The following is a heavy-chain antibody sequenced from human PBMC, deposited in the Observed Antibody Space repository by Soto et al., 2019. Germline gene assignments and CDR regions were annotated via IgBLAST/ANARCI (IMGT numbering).Heavy chain of an antibody. CDR2: ISGSGGST. CDR1: GFTFSSYA. D-gene: IGHD5-18*01. V-gene: IGHV3-23*01. CDR3: AKDVLGYSYPYDAFDI. J-gene: IGHJ3*02. Sequence: PGGSLRLSCAASGFTFSSYAMSWVRQAPGKGLEWVSAISGSGGSTYYADSVKGRFTISRDNSKNTLYLQMNSLRAEDTAVYYCAKDVLGYSYPYDAFDIWGQGTMVTVSS.